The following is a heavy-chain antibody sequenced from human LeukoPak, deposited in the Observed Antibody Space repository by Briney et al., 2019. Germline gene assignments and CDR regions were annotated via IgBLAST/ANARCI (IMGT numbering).Heavy chain of an antibody. D-gene: IGHD5-18*01. Sequence: SETLSLTCTVSGGSISSNSYYWGWIRQPPGKGLEWIGSIYYSGSPYYNPSLKSRVTISADTSKNQFSLTLGSVSATDTAVYYCVSPRGFSYGYFDYWGQGTLVIVSS. J-gene: IGHJ4*02. CDR2: IYYSGSP. V-gene: IGHV4-39*01. CDR1: GGSISSNSYY. CDR3: VSPRGFSYGYFDY.